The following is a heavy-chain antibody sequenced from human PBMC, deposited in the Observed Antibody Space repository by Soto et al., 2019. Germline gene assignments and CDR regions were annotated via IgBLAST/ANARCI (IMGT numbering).Heavy chain of an antibody. V-gene: IGHV4-4*02. J-gene: IGHJ4*02. CDR2: IYHSGST. CDR3: ARVRALDWNYNYYFDY. D-gene: IGHD1-7*01. Sequence: QVQLQESGPGLVKPSGTLSLTCAVSSGSISSSNWWRWVRQPPGKWLEWIGEIYHSGSTNYNPSLKSRVTISVDKSKNQFSLKLSSVTAADTAVYYCARVRALDWNYNYYFDYWGQGTLVTVSS. CDR1: SGSISSSNW.